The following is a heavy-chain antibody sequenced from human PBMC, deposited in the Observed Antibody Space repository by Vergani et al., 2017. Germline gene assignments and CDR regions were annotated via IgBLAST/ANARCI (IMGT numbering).Heavy chain of an antibody. Sequence: QVQLVQSGAEVKKPGASVKVSCKVSGYTLTELSMHWVRQAPGKGLEWTGGFDPEDGETIYAQKFQGRVTITADESTSTAYMELSSLRSEDTAVYYCARAHGDDYGDYNYGMDVWGQGTTVTVSS. J-gene: IGHJ6*02. CDR3: ARAHGDDYGDYNYGMDV. CDR1: GYTLTELS. D-gene: IGHD4-17*01. V-gene: IGHV1-24*01. CDR2: FDPEDGET.